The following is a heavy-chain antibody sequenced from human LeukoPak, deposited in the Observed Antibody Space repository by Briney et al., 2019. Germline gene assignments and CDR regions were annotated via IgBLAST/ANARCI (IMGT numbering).Heavy chain of an antibody. Sequence: NASQTLSLTCNVSDVSIRRYFCAWLRQSPGKGLEWIGYIYPSGSTNYNPSLKSRVTISVDTSKNQFSLRLTSMTARDTAVYFCSGYDRGVPYWGRGIQVTVSS. CDR1: DVSIRRYF. J-gene: IGHJ4*02. D-gene: IGHD3-10*01. V-gene: IGHV4-4*09. CDR3: SGYDRGVPY. CDR2: IYPSGST.